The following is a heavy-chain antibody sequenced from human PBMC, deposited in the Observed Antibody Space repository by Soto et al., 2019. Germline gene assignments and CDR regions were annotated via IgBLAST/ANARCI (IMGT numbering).Heavy chain of an antibody. V-gene: IGHV3-74*01. D-gene: IGHD1-26*01. J-gene: IGHJ4*02. Sequence: PGGSLNPSCPPSGSTFSSIWFHWVRQAPGKGLVWVSRIDSDGSSTSHADSVKGRFTISRDNAKNTLYLQMNSLRAEDTAVYYCAREGSGSYFYFDYWGRGTLVTVSS. CDR2: IDSDGSST. CDR3: AREGSGSYFYFDY. CDR1: GSTFSSIW.